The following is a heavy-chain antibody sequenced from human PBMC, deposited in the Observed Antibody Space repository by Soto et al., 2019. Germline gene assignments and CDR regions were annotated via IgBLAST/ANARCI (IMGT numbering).Heavy chain of an antibody. CDR2: ISGSGGNT. V-gene: IGHV3-23*01. CDR1: GFTFINYA. J-gene: IGHJ3*01. CDR3: AKDIQQWLVLDAFDV. D-gene: IGHD6-19*01. Sequence: EVQLLESGGGLVQPGGSLRLSCAASGFTFINYAMSWVRQAPGKGLEWVSSISGSGGNTYADSVKGRFTISRDNSKNTLYLQMNSLRAEDTAVYFCAKDIQQWLVLDAFDVWGRGTMVTVSS.